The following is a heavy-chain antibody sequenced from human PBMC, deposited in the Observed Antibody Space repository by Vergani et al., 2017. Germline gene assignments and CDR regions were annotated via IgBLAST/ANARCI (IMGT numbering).Heavy chain of an antibody. CDR2: MNPNSGNT. CDR1: GYTFTSYD. Sequence: QVQLVQSGAEVKKPGASVKVSCKASGYTFTSYDINWVRQATGQGLEWMGWMNPNSGNTGYAQKFRGRVTMTRNTPISTAYMELSSLRSEDTAVYYCARPLPPYDFWSGYSLGGYYGMDVWGQGTTVTVSS. D-gene: IGHD3-3*01. J-gene: IGHJ6*02. V-gene: IGHV1-8*01. CDR3: ARPLPPYDFWSGYSLGGYYGMDV.